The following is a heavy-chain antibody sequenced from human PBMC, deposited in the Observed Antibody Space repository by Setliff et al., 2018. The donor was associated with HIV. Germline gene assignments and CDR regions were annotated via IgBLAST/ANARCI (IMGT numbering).Heavy chain of an antibody. D-gene: IGHD4-17*01. CDR3: AAKKSGDYPFN. CDR1: GGSISGFY. V-gene: IGHV4-39*07. Sequence: PSETLSLTCTVSGGSISGFYWVWIRQPPGKELEWIGSFYYSGSTYYNPSLKSRVTISLDTSKNQFSLKVGSVTAADTAVYYCAAKKSGDYPFNWGQGTLVTVSS. CDR2: FYYSGST. J-gene: IGHJ4*02.